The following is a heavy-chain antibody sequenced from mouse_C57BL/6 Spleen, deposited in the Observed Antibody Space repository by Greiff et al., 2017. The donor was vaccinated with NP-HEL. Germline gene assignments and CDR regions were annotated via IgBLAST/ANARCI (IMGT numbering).Heavy chain of an antibody. CDR1: GFSFTSYA. D-gene: IGHD2-4*01. Sequence: VKLMESGPGLVAPSQSLSITCTVSGFSFTSYAISWVRQPPGKGLEWLGVIWTGGGTNYNSALKSRLSISKDNSKSQVFLKMNSLQTDDTARYYCARNGAYDYDDYFDYWGQGTTLTVSS. CDR3: ARNGAYDYDDYFDY. V-gene: IGHV2-9-1*01. CDR2: IWTGGGT. J-gene: IGHJ2*01.